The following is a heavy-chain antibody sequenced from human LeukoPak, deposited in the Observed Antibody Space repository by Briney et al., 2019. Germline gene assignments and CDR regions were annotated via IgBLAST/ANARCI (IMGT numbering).Heavy chain of an antibody. V-gene: IGHV3-30*02. CDR2: IQYDGRNK. CDR3: AKDKNDSGDYSSMDV. CDR1: GFTFSCYA. J-gene: IGHJ6*03. Sequence: PGRSLRLACAASGFTFSCYAMLWVRQAPGKGLEWVAFIQYDGRNKCCADSVKGCFTVSRDNSKNTLYLQMNSLRVEDTAIYYCAKDKNDSGDYSSMDVWGKGTTATVSS. D-gene: IGHD4-17*01.